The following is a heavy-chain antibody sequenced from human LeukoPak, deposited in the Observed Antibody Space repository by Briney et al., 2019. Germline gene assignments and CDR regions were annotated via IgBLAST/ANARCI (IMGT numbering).Heavy chain of an antibody. CDR1: GFTFSSYE. Sequence: GGSLRLSCAASGFTFSSYEMHWVRQAPGKGLEWISYISSSGSTIYYADSVKGRFTISRDNGKNSLYLEMNSLRAEDTAVYYCARVHYNTAMVDIDYWGQGTLVTVSS. CDR3: ARVHYNTAMVDIDY. D-gene: IGHD5-18*01. J-gene: IGHJ4*02. CDR2: ISSSGSTI. V-gene: IGHV3-48*03.